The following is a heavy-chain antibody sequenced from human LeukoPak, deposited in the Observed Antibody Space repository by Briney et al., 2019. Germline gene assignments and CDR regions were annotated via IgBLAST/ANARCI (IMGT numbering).Heavy chain of an antibody. D-gene: IGHD3-22*01. CDR1: GFTLTSYG. CDR2: IYYSGST. V-gene: IGHV4-38-2*01. Sequence: GSLRLSCAATGFTLTSYGMSWVRQAPGKGLEWIGSIYYSGSTYYNPSLKSRVTISVDTSKNQFSLKLSSVTAADTAVYYCADSSGYYYPPFPFDYWGQGTLVTVSS. CDR3: ADSSGYYYPPFPFDY. J-gene: IGHJ4*02.